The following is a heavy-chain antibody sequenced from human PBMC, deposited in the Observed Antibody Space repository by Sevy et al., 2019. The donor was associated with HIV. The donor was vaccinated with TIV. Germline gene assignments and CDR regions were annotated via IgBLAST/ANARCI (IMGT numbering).Heavy chain of an antibody. CDR3: ARLHPHIAAARAMDV. CDR1: GFTVTNNY. V-gene: IGHV3-53*01. J-gene: IGHJ6*02. Sequence: GGSLRLSCAASGFTVTNNYISWVRQAPGKGLDWVALSYSDDSRYFADSVRGRFTISRDSLKNTLNLQMNSLRAEDTAVYYCARLHPHIAAARAMDVWGQGTTVTVSS. D-gene: IGHD6-13*01. CDR2: SYSDDSR.